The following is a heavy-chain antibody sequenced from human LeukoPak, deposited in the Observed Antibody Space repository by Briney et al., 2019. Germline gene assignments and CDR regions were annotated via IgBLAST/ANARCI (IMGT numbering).Heavy chain of an antibody. V-gene: IGHV4-34*01. CDR2: INHSGST. Sequence: SSETLSLTCAVYGGSFSGYYWSWIRQPPGKGLEWFGEINHSGSTNYNPSLKSRVTISVDTSKNQFPLKLSSVTAADTAVYYCARGKDYYDFWSGHLAPFDYWGQGTLVTVSS. D-gene: IGHD3-3*01. CDR3: ARGKDYYDFWSGHLAPFDY. CDR1: GGSFSGYY. J-gene: IGHJ4*02.